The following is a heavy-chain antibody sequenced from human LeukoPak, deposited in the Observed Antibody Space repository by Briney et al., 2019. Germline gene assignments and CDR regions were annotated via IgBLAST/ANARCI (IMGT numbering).Heavy chain of an antibody. J-gene: IGHJ4*02. Sequence: PGGSLRLSCAASGFLFRSYWMTWVRRAPGKGLEGVANIKQDGSEKYYVESVKGRFPISRENDKNSLYLQMNTLRADDTAVYYCARDDNYGSDYWGQGTLVTVSS. CDR2: IKQDGSEK. V-gene: IGHV3-7*04. CDR1: GFLFRSYW. CDR3: ARDDNYGSDY. D-gene: IGHD3-10*01.